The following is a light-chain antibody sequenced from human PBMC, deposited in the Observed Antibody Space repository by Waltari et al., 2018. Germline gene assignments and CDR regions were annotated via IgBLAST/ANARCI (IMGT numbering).Light chain of an antibody. J-gene: IGLJ2*01. CDR3: QSYDSGLNGLF. Sequence: QSVLTQPPSVAGAPGQGVTISCTGGSSNIGSPYKVHWYRQVPGRAPKLLIYDDSHRPSGVPDRFSGSKSGTSASLAITGLQAEDEAEYFCQSYDSGLNGLFFGGGTKVTVL. CDR2: DDS. CDR1: SSNIGSPYK. V-gene: IGLV1-40*01.